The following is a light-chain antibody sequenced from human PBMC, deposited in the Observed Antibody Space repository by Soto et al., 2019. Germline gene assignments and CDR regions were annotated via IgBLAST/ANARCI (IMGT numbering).Light chain of an antibody. CDR1: QSVAGSY. J-gene: IGKJ1*01. V-gene: IGKV3-20*01. CDR2: GAS. CDR3: QQYGVSPRT. Sequence: EIMLTQSPVTLSLSPGEGATLSCRASQSVAGSYLAWYQQKPGLTPRLLIYGASSRAAGIPDRFSGSGSGTEFTLTINRLEPEDFAVYYCQQYGVSPRTFGQGTKVEIK.